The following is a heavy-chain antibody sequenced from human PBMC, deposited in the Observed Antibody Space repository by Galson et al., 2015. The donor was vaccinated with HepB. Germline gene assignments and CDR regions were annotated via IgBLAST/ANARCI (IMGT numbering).Heavy chain of an antibody. CDR2: ISGSGGGT. V-gene: IGHV3-23*01. J-gene: IGHJ4*02. D-gene: IGHD2-2*02. Sequence: SLRLSCAASGFTFSSYAMSWVRQAPGKGLEWVAAISGSGGGTYYADFVKGRFTVSRDNSKNTLYLQMNSLRAEDTAVYYCAKGGCRGISCYKFDYWGQGTLVSVSS. CDR3: AKGGCRGISCYKFDY. CDR1: GFTFSSYA.